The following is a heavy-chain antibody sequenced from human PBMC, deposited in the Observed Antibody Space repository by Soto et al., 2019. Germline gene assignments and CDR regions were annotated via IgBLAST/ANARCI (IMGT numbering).Heavy chain of an antibody. CDR3: ARSRRSSPYFDY. Sequence: GESLKISCKGSGYSFSTYSIGWLRQMPGKGLEWMGNIHSGDSNARYSPSFQGQVTISVDKSISTAYLQWSSLKASDTAFYVCARSRRSSPYFDYWGQGALVTVSS. CDR2: IHSGDSNA. V-gene: IGHV5-51*01. D-gene: IGHD6-13*01. J-gene: IGHJ4*02. CDR1: GYSFSTYS.